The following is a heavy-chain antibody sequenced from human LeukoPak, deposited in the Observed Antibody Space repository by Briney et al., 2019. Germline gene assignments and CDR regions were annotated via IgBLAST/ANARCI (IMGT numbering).Heavy chain of an antibody. V-gene: IGHV4-34*01. CDR2: INHSGST. CDR1: GGSFSGYY. CDR3: ARGVVAAPQTFDY. D-gene: IGHD2-15*01. Sequence: SETLSLTCAVYGGSFSGYYWSWIRQPPGKGLEWIGEINHSGSTNYNPSLKSRVTISVDTSKDQFSLKLSSVTAADTAVYYCARGVVAAPQTFDYWGQGTLVAVSS. J-gene: IGHJ4*02.